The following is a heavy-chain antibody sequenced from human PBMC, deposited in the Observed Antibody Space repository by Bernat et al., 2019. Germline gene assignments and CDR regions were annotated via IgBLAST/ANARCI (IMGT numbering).Heavy chain of an antibody. D-gene: IGHD3-9*01. CDR1: GFTFSGSA. V-gene: IGHV3-73*02. CDR3: TRFPYDIEGAFDI. CDR2: IRSKANSYAT. Sequence: EVQLVESGGDLVQPGGSLKLSCAASGFTFSGSAMHWVRQASGKGLEWVGRIRSKANSYATAYAASVKGRFTISRDDSKNTAYLQMNSLKTEDTAVYYCTRFPYDIEGAFDIWGQGTMVTVSS. J-gene: IGHJ3*02.